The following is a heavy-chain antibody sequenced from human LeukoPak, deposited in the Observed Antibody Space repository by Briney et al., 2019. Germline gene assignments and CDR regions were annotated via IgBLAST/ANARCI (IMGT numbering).Heavy chain of an antibody. D-gene: IGHD3-3*01. Sequence: GASVKVSCKASGYTFTSYDINWVRQAPGQGLEWMGWISAYGHTKLARNLQARVTVTIDTSTTTAYMELRSLSSDDTAVYFCARETASGYLGFDFWGQGTLITVSS. CDR3: ARETASGYLGFDF. CDR2: ISAYGHT. V-gene: IGHV1-18*01. J-gene: IGHJ4*02. CDR1: GYTFTSYD.